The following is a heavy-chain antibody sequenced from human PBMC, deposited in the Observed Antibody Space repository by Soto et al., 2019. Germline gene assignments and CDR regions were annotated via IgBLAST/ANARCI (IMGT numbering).Heavy chain of an antibody. CDR1: GYTFTGYY. V-gene: IGHV1-2*04. D-gene: IGHD3-22*01. CDR3: ATSKTFHYYDSSGYSSDAFDI. CDR2: INPNSGGT. Sequence: ASVKVSCKASGYTFTGYYMHWVRQAPGQGLEWMGWINPNSGGTNYAQKFQGWVTMTRDTSISTAYMELSRLRSDDTAVYYCATSKTFHYYDSSGYSSDAFDIWGQGTMVTVS. J-gene: IGHJ3*02.